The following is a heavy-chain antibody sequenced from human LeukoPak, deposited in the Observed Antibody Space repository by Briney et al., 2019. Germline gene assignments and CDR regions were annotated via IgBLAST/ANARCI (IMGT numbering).Heavy chain of an antibody. CDR2: IYYSGST. J-gene: IGHJ4*02. V-gene: IGHV4-39*01. CDR3: ARGEWELPY. CDR1: GGSISSSSYY. Sequence: PSETLSLTCTVSGGSISSSSYYWGWIRQPPGKGLEWIGSIYYSGSTYYNPSLKSRVTISVATSKNQFSLKLSSVTAADTAVYYCARGEWELPYWGQGTLVTVSS. D-gene: IGHD1-26*01.